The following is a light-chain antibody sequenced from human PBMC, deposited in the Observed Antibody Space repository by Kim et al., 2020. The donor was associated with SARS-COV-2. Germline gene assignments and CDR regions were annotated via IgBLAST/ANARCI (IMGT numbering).Light chain of an antibody. CDR1: SSSY. V-gene: IGKV3-20*01. CDR3: QLCGDSSWT. J-gene: IGKJ1*01. Sequence: SSSYLAWYQQKPGQAPRLLIYGASSRATGIPDRFSGSGLGTDFTLTISSLEPEDFAVYYCQLCGDSSWTFGQGTKVDIK. CDR2: GAS.